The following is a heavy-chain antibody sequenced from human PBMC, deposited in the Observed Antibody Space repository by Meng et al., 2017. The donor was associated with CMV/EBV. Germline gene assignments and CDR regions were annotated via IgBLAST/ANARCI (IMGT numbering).Heavy chain of an antibody. CDR3: ARNSGGQDIVVVPAAIYLDY. Sequence: ASVKVSCKASGYTFTSYGISWVRQAPGQGLEWMGWISAYNGNTNYSQKLQGRVTMTTDTSTSTAYMELRSLRSDDTAVYYCARNSGGQDIVVVPAAIYLDYWGQGTLVTVSS. V-gene: IGHV1-18*01. CDR2: ISAYNGNT. J-gene: IGHJ4*02. D-gene: IGHD2-2*01. CDR1: GYTFTSYG.